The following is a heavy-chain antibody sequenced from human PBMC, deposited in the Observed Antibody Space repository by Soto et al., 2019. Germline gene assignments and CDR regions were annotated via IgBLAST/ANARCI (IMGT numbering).Heavy chain of an antibody. CDR3: AKDGSIAARYDYYYGMAV. CDR2: ISWNSGSI. V-gene: IGHV3-9*01. CDR1: GFTFDDYA. Sequence: PGGSLRLSCAASGFTFDDYAMHWVRQAPGKGLEWVSGISWNSGSIGYADSVKGRFTISRDNAKNSLYLQMNSLRAEDTALYYCAKDGSIAARYDYYYGMAVWGQGTTVTVSS. J-gene: IGHJ6*02. D-gene: IGHD6-6*01.